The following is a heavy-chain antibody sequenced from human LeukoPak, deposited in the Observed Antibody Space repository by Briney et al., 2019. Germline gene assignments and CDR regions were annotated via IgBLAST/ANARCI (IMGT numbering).Heavy chain of an antibody. CDR3: GSTNYNPSLKSRVTISVDTSKNQFSLKLSSVTAADTAVYYCARDSGYDSSGLSVFDY. CDR2: IYYSGSP. Sequence: SETLSLTCIVDGGSISSYYWSWIRQPPGKVLEWIGYIYYSGSPNYNPSFRSRVTIPVDTSKTQFSLKLSSLTVANRPGYYGGSTNYNPSLKSRVTISVDTSKNQFSLKLSSVTAADTAVYYCARDSGYDSSGLSVFDYWGQGTLVTVSS. V-gene: IGHV4-59*01. CDR1: GGSISSYY. D-gene: IGHD3-10*01. J-gene: IGHJ4*02.